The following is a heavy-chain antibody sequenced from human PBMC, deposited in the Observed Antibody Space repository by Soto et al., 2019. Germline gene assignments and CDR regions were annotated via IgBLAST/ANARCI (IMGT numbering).Heavy chain of an antibody. D-gene: IGHD3-22*01. CDR3: VRVRLTMIVVPFGVL. Sequence: QVQLVQSGAEVKKPGASVKVSCKASGYTFTSYGIAWVRQAPGQGLEWMGWINTYDGNTNYAQEFQGRVTKTTDTSKSTAYMELRRLRYHDTAVYYCVRVRLTMIVVPFGVLWGQGTLVTVSS. CDR1: GYTFTSYG. J-gene: IGHJ4*02. CDR2: INTYDGNT. V-gene: IGHV1-18*04.